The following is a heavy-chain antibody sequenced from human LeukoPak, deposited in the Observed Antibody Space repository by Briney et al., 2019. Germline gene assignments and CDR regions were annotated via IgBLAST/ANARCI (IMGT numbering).Heavy chain of an antibody. Sequence: SETLFLTCTVPGGSISSSSYYWGWIRQPPGKGLEWIASIYYSGTTYYNSSLKSRVAISVDTSKNQFSLKLTSVTAADTAVYFCARVVAVIRAPYFDYWGQGILVTVSS. D-gene: IGHD2-15*01. CDR2: IYYSGTT. CDR1: GGSISSSSYY. CDR3: ARVVAVIRAPYFDY. J-gene: IGHJ4*02. V-gene: IGHV4-39*01.